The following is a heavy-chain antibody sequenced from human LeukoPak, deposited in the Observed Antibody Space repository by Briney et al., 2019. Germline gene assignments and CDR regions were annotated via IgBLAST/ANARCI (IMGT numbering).Heavy chain of an antibody. D-gene: IGHD3-22*01. CDR1: GISFSSYR. J-gene: IGHJ4*02. V-gene: IGHV3-7*01. CDR3: ASSHDSSGND. Sequence: GGSLRLSCVASGISFSSYRMAWVRQAPGKGLEWVANIKYDGTHKFYADSVKGRFTISRDNAKNSLFLEMNSLTADDTAVYFCASSHDSSGNDWGQGTLVTVSS. CDR2: IKYDGTHK.